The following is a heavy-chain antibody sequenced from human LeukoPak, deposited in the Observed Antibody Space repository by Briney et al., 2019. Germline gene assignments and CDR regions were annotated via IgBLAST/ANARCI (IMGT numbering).Heavy chain of an antibody. V-gene: IGHV4-38-2*01. D-gene: IGHD3-10*01. Sequence: SETLSLTCAVSGYSITSGYYWGWIRQPPGKGLELIGSIYHSGSTYYNPSLNSRVTLSVDTSKNQFSLKLSSVTAADTAVYYCARHGAFYYGSGSSGFDYWGQGALVTVSS. CDR3: ARHGAFYYGSGSSGFDY. CDR2: IYHSGST. CDR1: GYSITSGYY. J-gene: IGHJ4*02.